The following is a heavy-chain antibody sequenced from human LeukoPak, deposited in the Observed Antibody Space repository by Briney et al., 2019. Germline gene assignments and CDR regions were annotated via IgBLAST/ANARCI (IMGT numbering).Heavy chain of an antibody. CDR3: ARGYSSSPFDY. D-gene: IGHD6-13*01. CDR2: IYNSGST. Sequence: SDTLSLTCTVSGVSISNGGYYWSWIRQHPGKGLECLGHIYNSGSTYYNPSLKSRINISIDTSKNQFSLKLSSVTAADTAVYYCARGYSSSPFDYWGQGTLVTVSP. CDR1: GVSISNGGYY. V-gene: IGHV4-31*03. J-gene: IGHJ4*02.